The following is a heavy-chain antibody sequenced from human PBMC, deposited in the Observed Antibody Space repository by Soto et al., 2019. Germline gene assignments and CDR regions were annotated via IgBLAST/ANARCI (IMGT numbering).Heavy chain of an antibody. D-gene: IGHD3-3*01. V-gene: IGHV3-30-3*01. CDR1: GFTFSSYA. J-gene: IGHJ6*02. CDR2: ISYDGSNK. Sequence: GGSLRLSCAASGFTFSSYAMHWVRQAPGKGLEWVAVISYDGSNKYYADSVKGRFTISRDNSKNTLYLQMNSLRAEDTAVYYCARESGASNDFWSGYYNYYYYGMDVWGQGTTVTVSS. CDR3: ARESGASNDFWSGYYNYYYYGMDV.